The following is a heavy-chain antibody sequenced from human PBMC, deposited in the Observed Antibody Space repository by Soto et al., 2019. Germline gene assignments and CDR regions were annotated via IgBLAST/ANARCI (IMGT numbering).Heavy chain of an antibody. V-gene: IGHV1-24*01. CDR2: FDPEDGET. CDR3: ATGAVAGIGYYYYYMDV. D-gene: IGHD6-19*01. CDR1: GYTLTELS. J-gene: IGHJ6*03. Sequence: ASVKVSCKVSGYTLTELSMHWVRQAPGKGLEWMGGFDPEDGETIYAQKFQGRVTMTEDTSTDTAYMELSSLRSEDTAVYYCATGAVAGIGYYYYYMDVWGKGTTVTVSS.